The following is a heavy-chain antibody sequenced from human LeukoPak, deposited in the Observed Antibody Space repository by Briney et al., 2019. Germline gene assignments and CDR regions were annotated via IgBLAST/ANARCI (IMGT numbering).Heavy chain of an antibody. Sequence: PSETLSLTCTVSGYSISSGYYWGWIRQPPGKGLEWIGSIYYSGSTNYNPSLKSRVTISVDTSKNQFSLNLSSVTAADTAVYYCARIRYYYDSSGYYYYIDVWGKGTTVTVSS. V-gene: IGHV4-38-2*02. J-gene: IGHJ6*03. CDR1: GYSISSGYY. D-gene: IGHD3-22*01. CDR3: ARIRYYYDSSGYYYYIDV. CDR2: IYYSGST.